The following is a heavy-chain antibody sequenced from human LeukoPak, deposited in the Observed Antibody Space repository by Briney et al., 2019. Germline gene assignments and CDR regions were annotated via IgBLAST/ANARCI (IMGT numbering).Heavy chain of an antibody. CDR1: GYTFTSNW. CDR2: IYPRDSDT. D-gene: IGHD4-23*01. CDR3: ARRDYGGHAAYFDY. J-gene: IGHJ4*02. V-gene: IGHV5-51*01. Sequence: GESLKISCKGSGYTFTSNWIGWVRQMPGKGLEWMGIIYPRDSDTVYSPSFQGQVTMSVDKSISTAYLQWSSLKASDTAIYYCARRDYGGHAAYFDYSGQRTLVTVSS.